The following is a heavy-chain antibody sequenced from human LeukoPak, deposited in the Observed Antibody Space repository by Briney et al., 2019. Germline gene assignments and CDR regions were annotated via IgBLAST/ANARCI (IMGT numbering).Heavy chain of an antibody. J-gene: IGHJ4*02. Sequence: WASVKVSCKASGYTFTSYYMHWVRQAPGQGLEWMGWINPNSGGTNYAQKFQGRVTMTRDTSISTAYMELSRLRSDDTAVYYCAREPSGYDPFFDYWGQGTLVTVSS. CDR2: INPNSGGT. CDR1: GYTFTSYY. D-gene: IGHD5-12*01. V-gene: IGHV1-2*02. CDR3: AREPSGYDPFFDY.